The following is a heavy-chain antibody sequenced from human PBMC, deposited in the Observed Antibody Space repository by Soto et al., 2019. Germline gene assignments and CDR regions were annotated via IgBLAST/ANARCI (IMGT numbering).Heavy chain of an antibody. Sequence: SETLSLTCTVSGSPISDNYWSWFRQAPGQGLEWVGYIYYTGTTTYHPSLKGRVTISLDTSKSQFSLILRSVTAADTAVYYCARLGDYYQAFDSWGHGPLVTVSS. V-gene: IGHV4-59*08. J-gene: IGHJ4*01. CDR1: GSPISDNY. D-gene: IGHD3-22*01. CDR2: IYYTGTT. CDR3: ARLGDYYQAFDS.